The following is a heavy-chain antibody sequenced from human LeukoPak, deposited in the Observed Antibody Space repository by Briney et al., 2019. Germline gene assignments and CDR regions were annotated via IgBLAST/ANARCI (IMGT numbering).Heavy chain of an antibody. Sequence: ASVKVSCKASGYTFTSYGISWVRQAPGQGLEWMGWISAYNGNTNYAQKFQGRVTMTRDMSTSTVYMELSSLRSEDTAVYYCARALPHRHLMDTTMEQHWFDPWGQGTLVTVSS. V-gene: IGHV1-18*01. D-gene: IGHD5-18*01. CDR2: ISAYNGNT. J-gene: IGHJ5*02. CDR1: GYTFTSYG. CDR3: ARALPHRHLMDTTMEQHWFDP.